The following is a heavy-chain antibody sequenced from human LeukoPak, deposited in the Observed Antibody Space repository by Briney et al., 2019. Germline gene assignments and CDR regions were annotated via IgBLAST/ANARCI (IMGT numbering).Heavy chain of an antibody. Sequence: ASVKVSCKASGYTFTSYDINWVRQATGQGLEWMGWMNPNSGKTGYGQKFQGRVTITRDTSADTAYMELSSLRSEDTAVYYCARLKYCTNGVCYAGFDYWGQGTLVTASS. V-gene: IGHV1-8*01. CDR1: GYTFTSYD. CDR2: MNPNSGKT. CDR3: ARLKYCTNGVCYAGFDY. J-gene: IGHJ4*02. D-gene: IGHD2-8*01.